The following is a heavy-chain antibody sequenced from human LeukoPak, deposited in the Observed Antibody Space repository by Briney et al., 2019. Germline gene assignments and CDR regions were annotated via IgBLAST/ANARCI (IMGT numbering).Heavy chain of an antibody. D-gene: IGHD3-10*01. Sequence: PGGSLRLSCAASGIIFSTYGMHWVRQAPGKGLEWVALISYDGSNKYYGDSVKGRFTISRDNSKNTLYLQMDSLRAEDTAVYYCAKGKYSGSGSYSGFDYWGQGTLVTVSS. J-gene: IGHJ4*02. CDR1: GIIFSTYG. CDR2: ISYDGSNK. V-gene: IGHV3-30*18. CDR3: AKGKYSGSGSYSGFDY.